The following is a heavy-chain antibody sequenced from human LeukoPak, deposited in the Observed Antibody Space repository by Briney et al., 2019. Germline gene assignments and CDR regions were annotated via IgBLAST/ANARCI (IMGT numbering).Heavy chain of an antibody. D-gene: IGHD3-10*01. V-gene: IGHV3-15*01. CDR2: IKSKTDGGTT. Sequence: GGSLRLSCAASGFSFSNAWMSWVRQAPGKGLEWVGRIKSKTDGGTTDYAAPVKGRFTISRDDSKNTLYLQMNSLKTEDTAVYYCTTDGGDYYRYYFDYWGQGTLVTVSS. CDR3: TTDGGDYYRYYFDY. CDR1: GFSFSNAW. J-gene: IGHJ4*02.